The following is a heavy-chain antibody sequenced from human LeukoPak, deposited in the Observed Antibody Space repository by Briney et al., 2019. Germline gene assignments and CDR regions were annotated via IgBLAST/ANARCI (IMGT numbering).Heavy chain of an antibody. V-gene: IGHV3-21*01. CDR3: ARGQSRSFHWYLGFFDY. CDR2: SSSTSMYI. D-gene: IGHD3-9*01. Sequence: VGSLRLSCAASGFTFSIDMNWVRHAPGQGREWVSSSSSTSMYIYYADSVKGGLTISRDNAKNSLYLQLNSLRADDTAVYYCARGQSRSFHWYLGFFDYWGQGTLVTVSS. CDR1: GFTFSID. J-gene: IGHJ4*02.